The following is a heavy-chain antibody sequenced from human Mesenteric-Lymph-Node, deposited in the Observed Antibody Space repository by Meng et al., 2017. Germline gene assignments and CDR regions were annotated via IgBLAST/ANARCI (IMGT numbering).Heavy chain of an antibody. V-gene: IGHV1-2*02. CDR2: INPNSGGT. CDR1: GGTFSSYA. Sequence: QGPLGRSGGAVNKPGFSVKFSCKASGGTFSSYAFSWVRQAPGQGLGWMRCINPNSGGTNYAQKFQGRVTMTRDTSISTAYMELSRLRSDDTAAYYCAREPYDSSGYYRFLDYWGQGTLVTVSS. CDR3: AREPYDSSGYYRFLDY. D-gene: IGHD3-22*01. J-gene: IGHJ4*02.